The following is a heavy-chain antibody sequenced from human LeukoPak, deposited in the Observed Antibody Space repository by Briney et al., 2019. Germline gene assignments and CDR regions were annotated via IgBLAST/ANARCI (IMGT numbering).Heavy chain of an antibody. J-gene: IGHJ4*02. Sequence: GASVKVSCKASGGTFSSYAISWVRQAPGQGLEWMGGIIPIFGTANYAQKFQGRVTITADESTSIAYMELSSLRSEDTAVYYCARGRTATRQTDFDYWGQGTLVTVSS. V-gene: IGHV1-69*01. CDR1: GGTFSSYA. CDR2: IIPIFGTA. CDR3: ARGRTATRQTDFDY. D-gene: IGHD5-18*01.